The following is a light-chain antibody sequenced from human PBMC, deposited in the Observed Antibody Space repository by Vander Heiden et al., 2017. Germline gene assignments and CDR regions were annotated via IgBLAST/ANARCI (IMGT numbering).Light chain of an antibody. CDR1: QSVSSY. V-gene: IGKV3-11*01. CDR2: DAS. Sequence: EIVLTQSPATLSLSPGERATLSCRASQSVSSYLDWYQQKPGQAPRLLIYDASNRANGIPDRFSGSGSGTDFTLTSSSREPEDFAVYYGQQRSNWITFGGGTKVEIK. CDR3: QQRSNWIT. J-gene: IGKJ4*01.